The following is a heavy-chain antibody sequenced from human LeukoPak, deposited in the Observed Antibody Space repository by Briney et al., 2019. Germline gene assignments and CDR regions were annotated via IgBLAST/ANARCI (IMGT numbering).Heavy chain of an antibody. Sequence: EGSLRLSCAASGFTFSSYSMNWVRQAPGKGLEWVSFISSSSSYIYYGDSEKGRFTISRDNAKNSLYLQMNSLRAEDTAVYYCARGPPMYSYGSSAYHYDYFDYWGQGTLDTVSS. CDR1: GFTFSSYS. V-gene: IGHV3-21*01. CDR3: ARGPPMYSYGSSAYHYDYFDY. D-gene: IGHD3-22*01. J-gene: IGHJ4*02. CDR2: ISSSSSYI.